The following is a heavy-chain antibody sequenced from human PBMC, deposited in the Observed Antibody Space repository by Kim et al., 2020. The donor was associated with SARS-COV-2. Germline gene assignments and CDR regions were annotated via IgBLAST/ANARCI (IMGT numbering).Heavy chain of an antibody. D-gene: IGHD4-17*01. V-gene: IGHV3-9*01. CDR2: MSWNSATV. CDR3: VRGQYYGDSHFYHLDV. J-gene: IGHJ6*02. Sequence: GGSLRLSCVASGFTFDEYAMHWVRQVAGKGLEWVAGMSWNSATVDYSGSVKGRSTISRDNAKRSLYLEVRSLRVEDTALYYCVRGQYYGDSHFYHLDVWGLGTTVIVSS. CDR1: GFTFDEYA.